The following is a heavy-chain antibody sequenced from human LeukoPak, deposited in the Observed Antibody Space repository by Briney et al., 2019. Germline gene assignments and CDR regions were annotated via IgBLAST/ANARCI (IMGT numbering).Heavy chain of an antibody. J-gene: IGHJ4*02. CDR3: ATSLAQCSSCPFDY. V-gene: IGHV4-59*08. CDR1: GDSISSYY. Sequence: SETLSLTCTVSGDSISSYYWSWIRQPPGKGLEWIGYIYYSGSTNYNPSLKSRVTISVDTSKNQFSLKLSSVTAADTAVYYCATSLAQCSSCPFDYWGQGTLVTVSS. CDR2: IYYSGST. D-gene: IGHD2-2*01.